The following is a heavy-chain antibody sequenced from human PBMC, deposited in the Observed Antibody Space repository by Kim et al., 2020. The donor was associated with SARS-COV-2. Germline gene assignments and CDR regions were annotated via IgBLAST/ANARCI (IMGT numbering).Heavy chain of an antibody. J-gene: IGHJ4*02. D-gene: IGHD3-22*01. V-gene: IGHV4-4*07. CDR1: GGSISSYY. Sequence: SETLSLTCTVSGGSISSYYWSWIRQPAGKGLEWIGRIYTSGSTNYNPSLKSRVTMSVDTSKNQFSLKLSSVTAADTAVYYCARVYYYDSSGPYFDYWGQGTLVTVSS. CDR2: IYTSGST. CDR3: ARVYYYDSSGPYFDY.